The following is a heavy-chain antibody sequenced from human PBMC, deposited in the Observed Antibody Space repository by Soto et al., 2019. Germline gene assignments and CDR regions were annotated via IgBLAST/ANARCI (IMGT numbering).Heavy chain of an antibody. CDR1: GFSLSTSGMR. V-gene: IGHV2-70*04. CDR2: IDWDDDK. J-gene: IGHJ4*02. CDR3: ARIRSGSYVFDY. D-gene: IGHD1-26*01. Sequence: SGPTLVNPTQTLTLTCTFSGFSLSTSGMRVSWIRQPPGKALEWLARIDWDDDKFYSTSLKTRLTISKDTSKNQVVLTMTNMDPVETATYYCARIRSGSYVFDYWGQETLVTVS.